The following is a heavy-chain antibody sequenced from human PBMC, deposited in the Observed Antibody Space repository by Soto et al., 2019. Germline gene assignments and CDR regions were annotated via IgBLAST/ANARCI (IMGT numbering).Heavy chain of an antibody. CDR3: ARGVDFEGFSPYGMDV. D-gene: IGHD3-3*01. V-gene: IGHV4-30-4*01. J-gene: IGHJ6*02. CDR1: GGSINTGDYY. CDR2: IYYSGTT. Sequence: PSETLSFTCTVSGGSINTGDYYWTWIRQPRGKGLEWIGYIYYSGTTYYNPSLKSRVSLSLDTSKNHFSLRLTSVTAADTAVYYCARGVDFEGFSPYGMDVWGQGTTVTVSS.